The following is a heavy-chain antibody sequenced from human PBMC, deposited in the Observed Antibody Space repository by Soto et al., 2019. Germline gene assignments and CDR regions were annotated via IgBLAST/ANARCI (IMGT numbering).Heavy chain of an antibody. V-gene: IGHV3-30*18. D-gene: IGHD3-22*01. Sequence: PGGSLRLSCAASGFTFSSYGMHWVRQAPGKGLEWVAVISYDGSNKYYADSVKGRFTISRDNSKNTLYLQMNSLRAEDTAVYYCAKDPSHYYDSSGLFDYWGQGTLVTVSS. CDR2: ISYDGSNK. J-gene: IGHJ4*02. CDR3: AKDPSHYYDSSGLFDY. CDR1: GFTFSSYG.